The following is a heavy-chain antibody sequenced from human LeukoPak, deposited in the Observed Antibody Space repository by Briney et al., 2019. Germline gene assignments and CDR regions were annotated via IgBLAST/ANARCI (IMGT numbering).Heavy chain of an antibody. D-gene: IGHD3/OR15-3a*01. J-gene: IGHJ6*03. CDR2: INPGGSEK. CDR3: ARPTWTNYMDV. Sequence: GGSLRLSCAGSGFTFRNYWMTWVRQAPGKGLEWVANINPGGSEKHYVDSVKGRFTISRDNAKNSVSLQMNSLRAEDTAVYFCARPTWTNYMDVWGKGTAVTISS. V-gene: IGHV3-7*01. CDR1: GFTFRNYW.